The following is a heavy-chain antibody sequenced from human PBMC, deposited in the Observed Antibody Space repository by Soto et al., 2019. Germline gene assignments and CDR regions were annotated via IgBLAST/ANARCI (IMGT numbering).Heavy chain of an antibody. CDR2: IIPIFGTA. J-gene: IGHJ6*02. Sequence: GASVKVSCKASGGTFSSYAISWVRQAPGQGLEWMGGIIPIFGTANYAQKFQGRVTITADESTSTAYMELSSLRSEDTAVYYCARGAVAGTTDYYYYGMDVWGQGTTVTVSS. V-gene: IGHV1-69*13. CDR3: ARGAVAGTTDYYYYGMDV. CDR1: GGTFSSYA. D-gene: IGHD6-19*01.